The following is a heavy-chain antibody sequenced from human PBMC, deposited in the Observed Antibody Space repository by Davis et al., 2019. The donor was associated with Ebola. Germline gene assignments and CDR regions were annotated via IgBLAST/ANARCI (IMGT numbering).Heavy chain of an antibody. CDR2: FPGIGGGP. V-gene: IGHV3-23*01. CDR3: AKHYSGSYCQDS. CDR1: GSTSSSIY. Sequence: PGGSLRPSCPAPGSTSSSIYMSWVRQAPGKGLEWGSTFPGIGGGPSYADSVKGRFTFSRDNSQSTLYLHMNTLRVEDTAIYYCAKHYSGSYCQDSWGQGTLVTVSS. J-gene: IGHJ4*02. D-gene: IGHD1-26*01.